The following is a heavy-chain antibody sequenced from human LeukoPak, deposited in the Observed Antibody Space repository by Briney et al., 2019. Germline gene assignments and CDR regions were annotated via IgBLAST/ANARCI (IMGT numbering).Heavy chain of an antibody. D-gene: IGHD4-17*01. Sequence: SVKVSCKASGGTFSSYAISWVRQAPGQGLEWMGRIIPILGIANYAQKFQGRVMITADKSTSTAYMELSSLRSEDTAVYHCATDLYGDYVFLHFDYWGQGTLVTVSS. CDR1: GGTFSSYA. J-gene: IGHJ4*02. CDR2: IIPILGIA. V-gene: IGHV1-69*04. CDR3: ATDLYGDYVFLHFDY.